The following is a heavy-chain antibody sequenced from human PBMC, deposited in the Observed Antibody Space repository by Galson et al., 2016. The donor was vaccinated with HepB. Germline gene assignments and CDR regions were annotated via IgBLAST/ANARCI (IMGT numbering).Heavy chain of an antibody. V-gene: IGHV1-69*13. CDR2: IIPILGTT. CDR1: GGTLGAYT. Sequence: SVKVSCKASGGTLGAYTITWVRQAPGQGLEWMGGIIPILGTTNYPQKFQARVTITADESTNTAYMELSSLKSEDTAVYHCARVKVYGDHQRFDPWGQGTPVTVSS. CDR3: ARVKVYGDHQRFDP. D-gene: IGHD4-17*01. J-gene: IGHJ5*02.